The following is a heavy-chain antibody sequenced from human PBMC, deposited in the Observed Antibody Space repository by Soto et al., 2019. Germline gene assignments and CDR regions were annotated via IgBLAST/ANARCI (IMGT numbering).Heavy chain of an antibody. CDR3: ARTTGSYYYYGMDV. CDR1: GGTFSSYA. CDR2: IIPIFGTA. J-gene: IGHJ6*02. V-gene: IGHV1-69*13. Sequence: GASVKVSCKASGGTFSSYAISWVRQAPGQGLEWMGGIIPIFGTANYAQKFQGRVTITADESTSTAYMELSSLRSEDTAVYYCARTTGSYYYYGMDVWGQGTTVTVSS. D-gene: IGHD1-1*01.